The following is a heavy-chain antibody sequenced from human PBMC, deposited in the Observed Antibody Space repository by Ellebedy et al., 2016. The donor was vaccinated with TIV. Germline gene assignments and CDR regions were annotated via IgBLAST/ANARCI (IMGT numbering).Heavy chain of an antibody. J-gene: IGHJ4*02. CDR1: GGSFSGYY. D-gene: IGHD1-26*01. CDR3: AIGGGELPDY. CDR2: INHSGST. V-gene: IGHV4-34*01. Sequence: MPSETLSLTCAVYGGSFSGYYWSWIRQPPGKGLEWIGEINHSGSTNYNPSLKSRVTISVDTSKNQFSLKLSSVTAADTAVYYCAIGGGELPDYWGQGTLVTVSS.